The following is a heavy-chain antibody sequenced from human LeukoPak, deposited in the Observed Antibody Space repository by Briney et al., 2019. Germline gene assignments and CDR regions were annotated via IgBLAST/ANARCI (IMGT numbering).Heavy chain of an antibody. D-gene: IGHD3-22*01. V-gene: IGHV3-23*01. CDR2: ISGSGGST. CDR1: GFTFSSYE. J-gene: IGHJ4*02. CDR3: AKGTHLSGYYYSFDY. Sequence: GGSLRLSCAASGFTFSSYEMNWVRQAPGKGLEWVSAISGSGGSTYYADSVKGRFTISRDNSKNTLYLQMNSLRAEDTAVYYCAKGTHLSGYYYSFDYWGQGTLVTVSS.